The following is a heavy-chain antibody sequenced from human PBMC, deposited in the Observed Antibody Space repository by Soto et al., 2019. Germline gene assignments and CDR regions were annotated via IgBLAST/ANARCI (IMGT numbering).Heavy chain of an antibody. CDR3: ARLSPLMIKAN. J-gene: IGHJ4*02. CDR2: INHSGST. Sequence: PSETLSLTCAVYGGSFSGYYWSWIRQPPGKGLEWIGEINHSGSTNYNPSLKSRVTISVDTSKNQFSLKLSSVTAADTAVYYCARLSPLMIKANWGQGTLVPVHS. D-gene: IGHD3-16*01. V-gene: IGHV4-34*01. CDR1: GGSFSGYY.